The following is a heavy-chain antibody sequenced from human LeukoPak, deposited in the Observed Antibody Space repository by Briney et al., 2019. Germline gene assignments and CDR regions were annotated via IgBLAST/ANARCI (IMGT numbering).Heavy chain of an antibody. Sequence: PSETLSLTCTVSGGSISRYYWSWIRQPPGKGLEWIGYIYYSGSTNYNPSLKSRVTISVNTSKNQFSLKLSSVTAADTAVYYCASRSSGWYFENWGQGTLVTVSS. V-gene: IGHV4-59*12. CDR3: ASRSSGWYFEN. CDR1: GGSISRYY. D-gene: IGHD6-19*01. CDR2: IYYSGST. J-gene: IGHJ4*02.